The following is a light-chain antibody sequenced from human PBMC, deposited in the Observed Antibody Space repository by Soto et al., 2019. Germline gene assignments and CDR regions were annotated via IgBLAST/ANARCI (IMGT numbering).Light chain of an antibody. Sequence: VMTQSPLTLPVTPGEPASMSCRSSQSLLYNNTYNYLDWYVQKPGQSPQLLIYFGSNRAPGVPDRFSGSGSGTDFTLKINRVEAEDVGTYYCMQALQSLTFGQGTRLE. CDR2: FGS. V-gene: IGKV2-28*01. J-gene: IGKJ5*01. CDR1: QSLLYNNTYNY. CDR3: MQALQSLT.